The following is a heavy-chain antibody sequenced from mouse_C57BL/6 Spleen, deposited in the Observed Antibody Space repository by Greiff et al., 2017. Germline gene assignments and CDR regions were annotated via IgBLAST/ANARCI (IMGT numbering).Heavy chain of an antibody. J-gene: IGHJ4*01. V-gene: IGHV1-39*01. CDR2: INPNYGTT. Sequence: EVKLMESGPELVKPGASVKISCKASGYSFTDYNMNWVKQSNGKSLEWIGVINPNYGTTSYNQKFKGKATLTVDQSSSTAYMQLNSLTSEDSAVYYCARWRDCYDEGYYAMDYWGQGPSVTVSS. D-gene: IGHD2-12*01. CDR3: ARWRDCYDEGYYAMDY. CDR1: GYSFTDYN.